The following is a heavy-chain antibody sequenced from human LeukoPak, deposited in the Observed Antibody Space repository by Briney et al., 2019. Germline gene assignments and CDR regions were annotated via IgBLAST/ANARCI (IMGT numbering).Heavy chain of an antibody. CDR3: ATEDETYYDFWSGPTNTAFDD. J-gene: IGHJ4*02. Sequence: PGGSLRLSYAASGSTFSSYAMSCVRQAPGKGLEWVSAISGSGGSTYYADSVKGRFTISRDNSKNTLYLQMNSLRAEDTAVYYCATEDETYYDFWSGPTNTAFDDWGEVTLVTVSS. CDR1: GSTFSSYA. CDR2: ISGSGGST. V-gene: IGHV3-23*01. D-gene: IGHD3-3*01.